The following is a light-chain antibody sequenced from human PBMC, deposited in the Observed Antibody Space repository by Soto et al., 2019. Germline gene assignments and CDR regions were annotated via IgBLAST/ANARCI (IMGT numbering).Light chain of an antibody. J-gene: IGLJ1*01. CDR3: CSYAGSSTSLYV. V-gene: IGLV2-23*02. Sequence: QSALTQPDSVSGSPLQSITISCTGTSSDVGSYNLVSWYQQHPGKAPKLMIYEVSKRPSGVSNRFSGSKSGNTASLTISGLQAEDEADYYCCSYAGSSTSLYVFGTGTKVTVL. CDR2: EVS. CDR1: SSDVGSYNL.